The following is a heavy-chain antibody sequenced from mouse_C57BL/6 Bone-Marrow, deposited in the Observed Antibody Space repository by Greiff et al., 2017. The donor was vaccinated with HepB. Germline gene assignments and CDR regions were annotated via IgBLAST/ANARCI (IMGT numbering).Heavy chain of an antibody. V-gene: IGHV5-9-1*02. J-gene: IGHJ4*01. Sequence: EVKLVESGEGLVKPGGSLKLSCAASGFTFSSYAMSWVRQTPEKRLEWVAYISSGGDYIYYADTVKGRFTISRDNARNTLYLQMSSLKSEDTAMYYCTRDPDYYAMDYWGQGTSVTVSS. CDR2: ISSGGDYI. CDR1: GFTFSSYA. CDR3: TRDPDYYAMDY.